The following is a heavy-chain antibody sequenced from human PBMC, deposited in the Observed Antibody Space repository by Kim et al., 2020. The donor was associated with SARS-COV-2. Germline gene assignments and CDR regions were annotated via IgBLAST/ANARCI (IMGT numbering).Heavy chain of an antibody. Sequence: SVKVSCKASGGTFSSYAISWVRQAPGQGLEWMGRIIPILGIANYAQKFQGRVTITADKSTSTAYMELSSLRSEDTAVYYCARVERYFDWLYFDYWGQGTLVTVSS. CDR3: ARVERYFDWLYFDY. V-gene: IGHV1-69*04. CDR2: IIPILGIA. CDR1: GGTFSSYA. J-gene: IGHJ4*02. D-gene: IGHD3-9*01.